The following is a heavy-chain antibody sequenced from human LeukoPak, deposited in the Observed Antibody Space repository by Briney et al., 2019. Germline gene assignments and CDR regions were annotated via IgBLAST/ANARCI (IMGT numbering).Heavy chain of an antibody. Sequence: GGSLGLSCAASGFTFSSYSMNWVRQAPGKGLEWDSSISSSSSYIYYADSVKGRFTISRDNAKNSLYLQMNSLRAEDTAVYYCASLLRSSSSGFDYWGQGTLVTVSS. J-gene: IGHJ4*02. CDR3: ASLLRSSSSGFDY. CDR1: GFTFSSYS. V-gene: IGHV3-21*01. CDR2: ISSSSSYI. D-gene: IGHD6-6*01.